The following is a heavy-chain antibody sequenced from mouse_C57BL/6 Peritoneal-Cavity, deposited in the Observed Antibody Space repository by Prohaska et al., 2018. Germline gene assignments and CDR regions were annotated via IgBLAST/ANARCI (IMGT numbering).Heavy chain of an antibody. CDR1: GYTFTSYW. Sequence: QVQLQQPGAELVRPGSSVKLSCKASGYTFTSYWMHWVKQRPIQGLEWIGNIDPSDSETHYNQKFKDKATLTVDKSSSTDYMQLSSMTSEDSAVYYCLVRGFAYWGQGTLVTVSA. J-gene: IGHJ3*01. CDR3: LVRGFAY. D-gene: IGHD2-2*01. V-gene: IGHV1-52*01. CDR2: IDPSDSET.